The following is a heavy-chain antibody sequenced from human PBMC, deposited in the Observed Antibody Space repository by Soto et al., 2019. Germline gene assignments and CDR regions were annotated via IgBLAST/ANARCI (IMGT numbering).Heavy chain of an antibody. D-gene: IGHD6-19*01. Sequence: EEQLTESGGGLVQPGGSLRLSCAGSGFTFSSYWMHWVRQAPGKGLVRVSRVNPDGSATKYADSVKGRFTVSRDNAKNTMSLQMYSLRGDDTAVYYCARVLKSSGWDNDVFDIWGQGAMVTVSS. CDR2: VNPDGSAT. V-gene: IGHV3-74*01. CDR1: GFTFSSYW. J-gene: IGHJ3*02. CDR3: ARVLKSSGWDNDVFDI.